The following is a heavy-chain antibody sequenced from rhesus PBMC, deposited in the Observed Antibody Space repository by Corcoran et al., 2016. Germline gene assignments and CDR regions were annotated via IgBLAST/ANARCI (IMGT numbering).Heavy chain of an antibody. J-gene: IGHJ4*01. CDR1: GSTFTDYY. Sequence: EVQLVQSGAEVKKPGASVKISCKASGSTFTDYYLHWVRQAPGKGLEWMGRVDPDDGEAIHEQKFQDRVTITADTSTDTAYRELSRLRSEDTAVYYCATGGYSGYSLGGLDYWGQGVLVTVSS. V-gene: IGHV1-111*02. CDR3: ATGGYSGYSLGGLDY. CDR2: VDPDDGEA. D-gene: IGHD5-42*01.